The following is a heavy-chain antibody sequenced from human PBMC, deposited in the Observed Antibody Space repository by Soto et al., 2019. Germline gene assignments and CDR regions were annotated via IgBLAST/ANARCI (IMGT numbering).Heavy chain of an antibody. CDR3: ARDLPGAKDNGMDV. J-gene: IGHJ6*02. CDR1: GFTFSTYT. CDR2: ITGYSNFK. V-gene: IGHV3-21*01. Sequence: PGGSLRLSCAASGFTFSTYTMSWVRQAPGKGLEWLSFITGYSNFKLYADSVEGRFSISRDNAKNSVYLEMNSLRADDTGVYYCARDLPGAKDNGMDVWGQGTTVTVSS.